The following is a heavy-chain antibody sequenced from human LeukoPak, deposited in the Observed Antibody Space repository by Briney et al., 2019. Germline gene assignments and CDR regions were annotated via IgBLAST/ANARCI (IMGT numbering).Heavy chain of an antibody. J-gene: IGHJ4*02. CDR3: AKDLEGYYDSSGYYFLDY. CDR2: IGGSGGST. CDR1: GFTFSSYA. Sequence: QTGGSLRLSCAASGFTFSSYAMSWVRQAPGKGLEWVSAIGGSGGSTYYADSVKGRFTISRDNSKNTLYLQMNSLRAEDTAVYYCAKDLEGYYDSSGYYFLDYWGQGTLVTVSS. V-gene: IGHV3-23*01. D-gene: IGHD3-22*01.